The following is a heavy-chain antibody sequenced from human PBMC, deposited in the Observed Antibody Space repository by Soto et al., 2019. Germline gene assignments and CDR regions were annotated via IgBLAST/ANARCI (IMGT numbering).Heavy chain of an antibody. D-gene: IGHD6-19*01. Sequence: PGGSLRLSCAASGFTFSSYSMNWVRQAPGKGLEWVSYISSSSSTIYYADSVKGRFTISRDNAKNSLYLQMNSLRAEDTAVYYCARGETSGYSSGWLDAFDIWGQGTMVTVSS. CDR2: ISSSSSTI. J-gene: IGHJ3*02. CDR3: ARGETSGYSSGWLDAFDI. V-gene: IGHV3-48*01. CDR1: GFTFSSYS.